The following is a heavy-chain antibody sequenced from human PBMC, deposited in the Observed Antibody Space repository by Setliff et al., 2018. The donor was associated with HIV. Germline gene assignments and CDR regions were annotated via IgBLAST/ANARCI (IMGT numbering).Heavy chain of an antibody. CDR3: AHGRTGIAPPDFDY. D-gene: IGHD7-27*01. Sequence: GPTPVTTTQNPTLTCTFSGFSLTPRGASVGWIRQPTGRALEWLALIYWNGDERYSASLQGRLSIAKDTTRNQVVLPLTNMSPDETATYFCAHGRTGIAPPDFDYWGPGSLVTVSS. CDR2: IYWNGDE. CDR1: GFSLTPRGAS. V-gene: IGHV2-5*01. J-gene: IGHJ4*02.